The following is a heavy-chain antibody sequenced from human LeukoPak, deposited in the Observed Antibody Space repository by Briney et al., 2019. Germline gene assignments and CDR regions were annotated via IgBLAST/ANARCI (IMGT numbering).Heavy chain of an antibody. J-gene: IGHJ4*02. V-gene: IGHV3-20*04. CDR2: INGNGGST. CDR3: ARGQLDFDY. CDR1: GFTFDDYG. Sequence: PGGSLRLPCAASGFTFDDYGMSWVRQAPGKGLEWVSGINGNGGSTNYADSVKGRFTISRDNAKNSLYLQMNSLRVEDTALYYCARGQLDFDYWGQGTVVTVSS. D-gene: IGHD1-1*01.